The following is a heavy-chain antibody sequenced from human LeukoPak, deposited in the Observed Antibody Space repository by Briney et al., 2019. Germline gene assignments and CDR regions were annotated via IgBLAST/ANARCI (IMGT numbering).Heavy chain of an antibody. CDR2: FDPEDGET. D-gene: IGHD2-2*01. CDR3: VNREIVVIPAAMGGDYFDY. Sequence: ASVKVSCKVSGYTLTELSMHWVRQAPGKGLEWMGGFDPEDGETIYAQKFQGRVTMTEDTSTHTAYMELSSLRSWDADVYFCVNREIVVIPAAMGGDYFDYGGQGTLVTVSS. V-gene: IGHV1-24*01. J-gene: IGHJ4*02. CDR1: GYTLTELS.